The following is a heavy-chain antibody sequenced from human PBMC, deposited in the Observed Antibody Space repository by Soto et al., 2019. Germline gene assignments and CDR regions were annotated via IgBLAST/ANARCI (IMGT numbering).Heavy chain of an antibody. CDR1: GGTFSSYA. V-gene: IGHV1-69*13. CDR2: IIPIFGTA. J-gene: IGHJ6*02. Sequence: GASVKVSCKASGGTFSSYAISWVRQAPGQGLEWMGGIIPIFGTANYAQKFQGRVTITADESTSTAYMELSSLRSEDTAVYYCASGLGYCSGGSCYVETCYYYYGMDVWGQGTTVTVSS. D-gene: IGHD2-15*01. CDR3: ASGLGYCSGGSCYVETCYYYYGMDV.